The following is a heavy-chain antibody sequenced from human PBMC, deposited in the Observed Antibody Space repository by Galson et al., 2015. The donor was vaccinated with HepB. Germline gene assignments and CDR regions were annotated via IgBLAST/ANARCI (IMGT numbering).Heavy chain of an antibody. Sequence: SLRLSCAASGFTFSSYGMHWVRQAPGKGLEWVAVIWYDGGNKYYADSVKGRFTISRDNSKNTLYLQMNSLRAEDTAVYYCARGLPYYYDSSGYCDYWGQGTLVTVSS. CDR1: GFTFSSYG. CDR3: ARGLPYYYDSSGYCDY. J-gene: IGHJ4*02. D-gene: IGHD3-22*01. V-gene: IGHV3-33*08. CDR2: IWYDGGNK.